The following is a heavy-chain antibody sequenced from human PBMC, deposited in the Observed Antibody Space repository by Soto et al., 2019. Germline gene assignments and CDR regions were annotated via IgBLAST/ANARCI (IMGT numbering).Heavy chain of an antibody. CDR3: ARDPKTSGGQHWAFNYFDS. D-gene: IGHD7-27*01. CDR1: GFSLSTST. V-gene: IGHV3-30-3*01. J-gene: IGHJ4*02. Sequence: QVQLVESGGGVVQPGRSLRLSCAASGFSLSTSTMHWVRQAPGKGPEWVALISYDGTNKFYADSVKGRFTISRDNSKSTLYLQVDSLRPEDAAVYYCARDPKTSGGQHWAFNYFDSWGQGTLVTVSS. CDR2: ISYDGTNK.